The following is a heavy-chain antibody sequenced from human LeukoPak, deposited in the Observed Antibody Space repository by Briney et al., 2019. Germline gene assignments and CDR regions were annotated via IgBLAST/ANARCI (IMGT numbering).Heavy chain of an antibody. V-gene: IGHV1-8*01. CDR3: ARDFFDGRGYTFYYYGMDV. D-gene: IGHD3-22*01. CDR1: GYTFTNYD. J-gene: IGHJ6*02. CDR2: MNPTSGKA. Sequence: ASVKVSCKASGYTFTNYDVNWVRQATGQGLEWMGWMNPTSGKAGFAQRFQGRVSMTRNISISTAYMELSSLRSEDTAVYYCARDFFDGRGYTFYYYGMDVWGQGTTVTVSS.